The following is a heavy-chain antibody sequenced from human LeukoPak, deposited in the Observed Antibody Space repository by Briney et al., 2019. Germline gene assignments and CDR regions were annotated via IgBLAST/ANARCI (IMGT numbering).Heavy chain of an antibody. CDR2: INTNTGNP. J-gene: IGHJ3*02. Sequence: ASVKVSCKASGYTFTSYAMNWVRQAPGQGLEWMGWINTNTGNPTYAQGFTGRFVFSLDTSVSTAYLQISSLKAEDTAVYYCARDLAGYCSGGSCYEAYAFDIWGQGTMVTVSS. D-gene: IGHD2-15*01. CDR1: GYTFTSYA. CDR3: ARDLAGYCSGGSCYEAYAFDI. V-gene: IGHV7-4-1*02.